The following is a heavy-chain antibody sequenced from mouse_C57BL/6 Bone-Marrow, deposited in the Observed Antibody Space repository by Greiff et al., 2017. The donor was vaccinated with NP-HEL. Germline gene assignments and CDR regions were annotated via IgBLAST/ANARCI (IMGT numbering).Heavy chain of an antibody. V-gene: IGHV5-9*01. D-gene: IGHD2-2*01. Sequence: EVKLVESGGGLVKPGGSLKLSCAASGFTFSSYTMSWVRQTPEKRLEWVATISGGGGNTYYPDSVKGRFTISRDNAKTTLYLQMSSLMSEDTALYYCARRLSLYYFDYWGQGTTLTVSS. CDR2: ISGGGGNT. CDR3: ARRLSLYYFDY. J-gene: IGHJ2*01. CDR1: GFTFSSYT.